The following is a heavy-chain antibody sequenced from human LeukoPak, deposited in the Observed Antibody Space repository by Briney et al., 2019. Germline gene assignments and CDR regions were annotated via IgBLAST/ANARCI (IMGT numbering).Heavy chain of an antibody. CDR2: IYYSGST. CDR3: ARGGRYGSGRRYFDY. J-gene: IGHJ4*02. Sequence: PSETLSLTCTVSGGSISSSSYYWGWIRQPPGKGLEWIGSIYYSGSTYYNPSLKSRVTISVDTSKNQFSLKLSSVTAADTAVYYCARGGRYGSGRRYFDYWGQGTLVTVSS. D-gene: IGHD3-10*01. V-gene: IGHV4-39*07. CDR1: GGSISSSSYY.